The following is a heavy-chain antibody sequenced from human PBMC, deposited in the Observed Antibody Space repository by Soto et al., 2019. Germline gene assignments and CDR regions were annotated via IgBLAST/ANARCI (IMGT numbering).Heavy chain of an antibody. V-gene: IGHV3-30*18. D-gene: IGHD2-2*01. Sequence: SLRLSCAASGFTVSSYGMPWVRQAPGKGLEWVAVISYDGSNKYYADSVKGRFTISRDNSKNTLYLQMNSLRAEDTAVYYCAKRPASIITFDYWGQGTPVTVSS. J-gene: IGHJ4*02. CDR3: AKRPASIITFDY. CDR2: ISYDGSNK. CDR1: GFTVSSYG.